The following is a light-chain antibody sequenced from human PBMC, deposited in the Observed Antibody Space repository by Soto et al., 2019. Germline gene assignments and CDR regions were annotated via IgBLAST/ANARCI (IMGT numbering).Light chain of an antibody. CDR2: GAS. CDR3: HQYRGSPWT. J-gene: IGKJ1*01. Sequence: IVVTQSPGTLSLSPGERATLSCRASQSVSSSFLAWNQQKPGQAHRLLINGASSRATGIPERFSGSGSGTDFTLTISRLEPEDFAVYYCHQYRGSPWTFGQGTKVEI. CDR1: QSVSSSF. V-gene: IGKV3-20*01.